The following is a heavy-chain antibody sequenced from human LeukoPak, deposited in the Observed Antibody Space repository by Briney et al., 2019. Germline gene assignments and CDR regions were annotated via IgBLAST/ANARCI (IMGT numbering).Heavy chain of an antibody. J-gene: IGHJ4*02. D-gene: IGHD3-22*01. CDR1: GGSLSGYY. Sequence: SETLSLTCAVYGGSLSGYYWSWIRQPPGKGLGWIGEINHSGSTNYNPSLKSRVTISVDTSKNQFSLKLSSVTAADTAVYYCARTPRQYYYDSSGQGYYFDYWGQGTLVTVSS. CDR3: ARTPRQYYYDSSGQGYYFDY. CDR2: INHSGST. V-gene: IGHV4-34*01.